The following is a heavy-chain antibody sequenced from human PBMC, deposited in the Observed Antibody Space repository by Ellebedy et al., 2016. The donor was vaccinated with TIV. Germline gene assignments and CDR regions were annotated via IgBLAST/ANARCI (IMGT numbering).Heavy chain of an antibody. V-gene: IGHV1-46*01. Sequence: ASVKVSCXASGYTFTSYYMHWVRQAPGQGLEWMGIINPSGGSTSYAQKFQGRVTMTRDTSTSTVYMELSSLRSEDTAVYYCARGPRRRLGLLWFGEPGMDYWGQGTLVTVSS. CDR3: ARGPRRRLGLLWFGEPGMDY. J-gene: IGHJ4*02. CDR1: GYTFTSYY. D-gene: IGHD3-10*01. CDR2: INPSGGST.